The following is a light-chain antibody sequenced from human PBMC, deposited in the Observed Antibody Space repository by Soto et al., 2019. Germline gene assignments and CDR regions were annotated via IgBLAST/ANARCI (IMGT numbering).Light chain of an antibody. CDR1: QSITSK. CDR3: QQYNKWPLT. V-gene: IGKV3-15*01. CDR2: GAS. J-gene: IGKJ4*01. Sequence: EIVMTQSPATLSVSPGDRPTLSCRASQSITSKLAWYQQKPGQAPRLLIFGASIRATGIPARFNGSGSGTDFTLTISSLQSEDFAIYYCQQYNKWPLTFGGGTKVEIK.